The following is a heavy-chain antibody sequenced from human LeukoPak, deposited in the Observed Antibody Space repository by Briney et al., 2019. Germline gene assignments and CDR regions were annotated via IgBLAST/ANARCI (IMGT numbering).Heavy chain of an antibody. CDR1: GFTFSSYA. CDR3: AKDSDYYGSGSYSN. D-gene: IGHD3-10*01. J-gene: IGHJ4*02. Sequence: GGSLRLSCAASGFTFSSYAMSWVRQAPGKGLEWVSAISGSGGSTYYADSVKGRFTISRDNSKNTLYLQMNSLRAEDTAVYYCAKDSDYYGSGSYSNWGQGTLVTVSS. V-gene: IGHV3-23*01. CDR2: ISGSGGST.